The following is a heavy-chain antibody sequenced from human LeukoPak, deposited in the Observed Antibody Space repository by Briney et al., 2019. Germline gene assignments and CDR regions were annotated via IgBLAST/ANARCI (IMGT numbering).Heavy chain of an antibody. J-gene: IGHJ4*02. V-gene: IGHV4-39*01. CDR1: GGSISSSSYY. CDR3: ARAHTGMVSSHFDY. Sequence: SETLSLTCTVSGGSISSSSYYWGWIRQPPGKGREWIGTIFYSGSTYYNPSLKSRVTISVDTSKNQFSLNLSSVTAADTAVYYSARAHTGMVSSHFDYWGQGTLVTVSS. CDR2: IFYSGST. D-gene: IGHD5-18*01.